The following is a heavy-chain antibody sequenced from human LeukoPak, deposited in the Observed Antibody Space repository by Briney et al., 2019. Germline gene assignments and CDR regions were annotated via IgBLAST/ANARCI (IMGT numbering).Heavy chain of an antibody. CDR3: AKDGSTWSIDY. Sequence: WVTFIRFDGSDTYYADSVKGRFTISRDNSKNTLYLQMNSLRAEDTAVYYCAKDGSTWSIDYWGQGTLVTVSS. V-gene: IGHV3-30*02. D-gene: IGHD6-13*01. J-gene: IGHJ4*02. CDR2: IRFDGSDT.